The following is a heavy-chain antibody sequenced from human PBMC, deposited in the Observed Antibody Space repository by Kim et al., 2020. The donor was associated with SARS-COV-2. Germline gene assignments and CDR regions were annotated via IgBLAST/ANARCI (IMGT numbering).Heavy chain of an antibody. CDR3: ARDHPGGRYYYYGMDV. J-gene: IGHJ6*02. CDR1: GFTFSDYY. V-gene: IGHV3-11*01. D-gene: IGHD3-16*01. Sequence: GGSLRLSCAASGFTFSDYYMSWIRQAPGKGLEWVSYISSSGSTIYYADSVKGRFTISRDNAKNSLYLQMNSLRAEDTAVYYCARDHPGGRYYYYGMDVWGQGTTVTVSS. CDR2: ISSSGSTI.